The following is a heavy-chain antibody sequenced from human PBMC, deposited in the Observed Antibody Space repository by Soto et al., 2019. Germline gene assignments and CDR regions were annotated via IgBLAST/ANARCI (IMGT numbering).Heavy chain of an antibody. D-gene: IGHD5-12*01. CDR3: VRSPYRGYDEGDAFEI. CDR1: GFTFSSYS. CDR2: ISSSSSYI. J-gene: IGHJ3*02. Sequence: GSLRLSCAASGFTFSSYSMNWVRQAPGKGLEWVSSISSSSSYIYYADSVKGRFTISRDNAKNSLYLQMNSLRAEDTAVYYCVRSPYRGYDEGDAFEIRGQGTMVTVS. V-gene: IGHV3-21*01.